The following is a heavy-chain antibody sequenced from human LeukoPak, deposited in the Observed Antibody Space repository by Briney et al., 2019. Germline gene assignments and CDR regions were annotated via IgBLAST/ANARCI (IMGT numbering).Heavy chain of an antibody. CDR2: IYPGDSGT. V-gene: IGHV5-51*01. CDR3: ASRRKGMSTAGFDF. J-gene: IGHJ4*02. Sequence: GESLKISCKGSGYSFTSYWIGWVRQMPGKGLEWMGIIYPGDSGTRYNPSFQGQVTISAEKSISTAYLQWSSLKASDTALYYCASRRKGMSTAGFDFWGQGTLVTVSS. CDR1: GYSFTSYW. D-gene: IGHD5-24*01.